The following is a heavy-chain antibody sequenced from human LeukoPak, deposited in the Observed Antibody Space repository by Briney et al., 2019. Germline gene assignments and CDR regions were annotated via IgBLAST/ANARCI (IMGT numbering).Heavy chain of an antibody. D-gene: IGHD3-22*01. Sequence: GGSLRLSCAASGFTFSSYGMHWVRQAPGKGLEWVAFIRYDGSNKYYADSVKGRFTISRDNSKNTLYLQMNSLRAEDTAVYYCATDPDYYDSSGYHFDYWGQGTLVTVSS. CDR2: IRYDGSNK. V-gene: IGHV3-30*02. CDR3: ATDPDYYDSSGYHFDY. J-gene: IGHJ4*02. CDR1: GFTFSSYG.